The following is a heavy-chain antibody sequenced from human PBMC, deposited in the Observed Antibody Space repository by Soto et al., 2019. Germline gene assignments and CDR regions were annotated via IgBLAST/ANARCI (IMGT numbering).Heavy chain of an antibody. CDR2: ISYDGSNK. J-gene: IGHJ6*03. Sequence: PGGSLILSCAASGFTFSSYGMHWVRQAPGKGLEWVAVISYDGSNKYYADSVKGRFTISRDNSKNTLYLQMNSLRAEDTAVYYCAKDGERFGPYYYYMDVWGKGTTVTVSS. D-gene: IGHD3-10*01. V-gene: IGHV3-30*18. CDR1: GFTFSSYG. CDR3: AKDGERFGPYYYYMDV.